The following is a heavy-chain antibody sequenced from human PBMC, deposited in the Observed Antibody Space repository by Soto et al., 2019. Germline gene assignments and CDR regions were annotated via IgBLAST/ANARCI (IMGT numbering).Heavy chain of an antibody. CDR1: GFTFGDYA. D-gene: IGHD2-15*01. V-gene: IGHV3-30-3*02. CDR3: AKDEYRSRNDGTCYPTDY. Sequence: GGSLRLSCTASGFTFGDYAMSWVRQAPGKGLEWVALISFDGRQKYYAESLKGRFTISRDNSKDMLYLQVNSLRAEDTAVYYCAKDEYRSRNDGTCYPTDYWGQGTLVTVSS. J-gene: IGHJ4*02. CDR2: ISFDGRQK.